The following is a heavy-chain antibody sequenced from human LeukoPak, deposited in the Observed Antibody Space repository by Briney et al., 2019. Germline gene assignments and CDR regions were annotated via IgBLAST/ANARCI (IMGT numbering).Heavy chain of an antibody. CDR3: ARGRWFGGKFDY. CDR2: INHSGST. Sequence: PSETLSLTCAVYGGSFSGYYWSWIRQPPGKGLEWIGEINHSGSTNYNPSLKSRVTISVDTSKNQFSLKLSSVTAADTAVHYCARGRWFGGKFDYWGQGTLVTVSS. V-gene: IGHV4-34*01. CDR1: GGSFSGYY. J-gene: IGHJ4*02. D-gene: IGHD3-10*01.